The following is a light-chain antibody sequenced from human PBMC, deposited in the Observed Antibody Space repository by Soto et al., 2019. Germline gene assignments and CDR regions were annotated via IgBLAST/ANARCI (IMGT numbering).Light chain of an antibody. Sequence: QSVLTQPPSASGTPGQRVTISCSGSSSNIGGNTVSWYQQLPGTAPKLLIYINNQRPSGVPDRFSGSKSGTSASLAISGLQSEDEADYYCAAWDDSLSYVFGTGTKLTV. CDR2: INN. CDR3: AAWDDSLSYV. V-gene: IGLV1-44*01. J-gene: IGLJ1*01. CDR1: SSNIGGNT.